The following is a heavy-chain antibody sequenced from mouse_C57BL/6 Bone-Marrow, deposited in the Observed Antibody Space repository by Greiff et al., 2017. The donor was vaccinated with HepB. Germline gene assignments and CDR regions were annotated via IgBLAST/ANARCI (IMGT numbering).Heavy chain of an antibody. V-gene: IGHV1-55*01. J-gene: IGHJ1*03. Sequence: QVQLKQPGAELVKPGASVKMSCKASGYTFTSYWITWVKQRPGQGLEWIGDIYPGSGRTNYNEKFKSKATLTVDTSSSTAYMQLSSLTAEDSAVYYCVYDYDVYWYFDVWGTGTTVTVSS. D-gene: IGHD2-4*01. CDR3: VYDYDVYWYFDV. CDR1: GYTFTSYW. CDR2: IYPGSGRT.